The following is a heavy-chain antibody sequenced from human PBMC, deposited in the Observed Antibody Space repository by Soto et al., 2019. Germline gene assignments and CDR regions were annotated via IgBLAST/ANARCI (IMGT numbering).Heavy chain of an antibody. V-gene: IGHV3-49*03. CDR3: TKYTYTSRYSYFGMDV. Sequence: GGSLRLSCAGSGFTFGDYAISWSRQAPGKGLEWVGVIRSKAYGETTDYAASVKGRFTILRDDSKSIAYLQMNSLQSEDTGVYYCTKYTYTSRYSYFGMDVWGHGTTVTVSS. CDR1: GFTFGDYA. J-gene: IGHJ6*02. D-gene: IGHD2-2*01. CDR2: IRSKAYGETT.